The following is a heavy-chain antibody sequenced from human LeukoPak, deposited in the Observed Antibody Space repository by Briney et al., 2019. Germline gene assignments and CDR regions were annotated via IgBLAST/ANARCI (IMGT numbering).Heavy chain of an antibody. Sequence: GGSLRFSCAASGFTFSSYGMHWVRQAPGKGLEWVAVISYDGSNKYYADSVKGRFTISRDNSKNTLYLQMNSLRAEDTAVYYCAKDSLADIDYWGQGTLVTVSS. J-gene: IGHJ4*02. CDR3: AKDSLADIDY. V-gene: IGHV3-30*18. CDR1: GFTFSSYG. D-gene: IGHD3-16*01. CDR2: ISYDGSNK.